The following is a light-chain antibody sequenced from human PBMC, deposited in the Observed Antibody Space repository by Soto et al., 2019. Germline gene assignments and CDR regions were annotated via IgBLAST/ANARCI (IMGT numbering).Light chain of an antibody. V-gene: IGKV3-20*01. J-gene: IGKJ1*01. CDR1: QSVSSNY. CDR3: QQYGNSPWT. CDR2: GAS. Sequence: EIVLTHSPGTLSLSPGERATLSCRASQSVSSNYLAWYQQKPGQAPRLLIYGASSRATGIPDRFSGSGSGTDFTLTISGLEPEDFAVYYCQQYGNSPWTFGQGTKVEIK.